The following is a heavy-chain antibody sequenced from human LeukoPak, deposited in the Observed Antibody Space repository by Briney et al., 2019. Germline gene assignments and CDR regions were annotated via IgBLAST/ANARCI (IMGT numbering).Heavy chain of an antibody. CDR2: IYYSGST. Sequence: PSETLSLTCTVSGGSISSGSYYWSWIRQPAGKGLEWIGYIYYSGSTNYNPSLKSRVTISVDTSKNQFSLKLSSVTAADTAVYYCARQMGSMVRGVIMPFDIWGQGTMVTVSS. CDR1: GGSISSGSYY. CDR3: ARQMGSMVRGVIMPFDI. D-gene: IGHD3-10*01. J-gene: IGHJ3*02. V-gene: IGHV4-61*10.